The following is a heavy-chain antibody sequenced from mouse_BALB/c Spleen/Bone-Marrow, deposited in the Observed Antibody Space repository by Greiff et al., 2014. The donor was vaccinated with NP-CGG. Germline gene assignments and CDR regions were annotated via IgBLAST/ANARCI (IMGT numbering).Heavy chain of an antibody. CDR2: INPGSGST. CDR3: ARYDGYFDY. CDR1: GYAFTDYL. J-gene: IGHJ2*01. D-gene: IGHD2-3*01. Sequence: VQVVESGAELVRPGTSVKVSCKASGYAFTDYLMEWLKQRPGQGLEWIGVINPGSGSTNYNEKFKDKATLTAGKSSSTAYMQLSSLTSDDSAVYFCARYDGYFDYWGQGTILTVSS. V-gene: IGHV1-54*01.